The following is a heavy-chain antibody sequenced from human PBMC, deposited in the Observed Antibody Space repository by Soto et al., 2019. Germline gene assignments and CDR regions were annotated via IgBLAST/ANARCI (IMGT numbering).Heavy chain of an antibody. V-gene: IGHV1-46*01. Sequence: SVKVSCKTSGYTFTNYYMHWLRQAPGQGLEWMGIIYPSGGGTSYTQKFQGRVTMTRNSSTSTVYMELSSLRSEDTAVYYCARDRSKVVATGYFDYWGQGTQVTVSS. D-gene: IGHD3-22*01. CDR1: GYTFTNYY. CDR3: ARDRSKVVATGYFDY. J-gene: IGHJ4*02. CDR2: IYPSGGGT.